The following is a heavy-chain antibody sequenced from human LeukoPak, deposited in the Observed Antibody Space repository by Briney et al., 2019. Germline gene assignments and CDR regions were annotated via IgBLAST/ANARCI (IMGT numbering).Heavy chain of an antibody. V-gene: IGHV3-11*01. J-gene: IGHJ4*02. D-gene: IGHD3-22*01. CDR1: GFTFSDYY. CDR2: ISSSGSTI. CDR3: ARDYDSSGYYLVGCDY. Sequence: GGSLRLSCAASGFTFSDYYMSWIRQAPGKGLEWVSYISSSGSTIYYADSVKGRFTISRDNAKNSLYLQMNSLRAEDTAVYYYARDYDSSGYYLVGCDYWGQGTLVTVSS.